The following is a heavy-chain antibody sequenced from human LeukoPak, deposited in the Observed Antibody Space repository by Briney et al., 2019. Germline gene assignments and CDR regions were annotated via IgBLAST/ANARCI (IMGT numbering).Heavy chain of an antibody. CDR2: IXXXXXXT. Sequence: ASVKVSCKASGYTFTSYGISWVRQAPGQGLXXXXWIXXXXXXTXXXXXLQGXXXXXTDTSTSTAYMELRSLRSDDTAVYYCARDRRYFDWLLSDYWGQGTLVTVSS. J-gene: IGHJ4*02. CDR1: GYTFTSYG. D-gene: IGHD3-9*01. CDR3: ARDRRYFDWLLSDY. V-gene: IGHV1-18*04.